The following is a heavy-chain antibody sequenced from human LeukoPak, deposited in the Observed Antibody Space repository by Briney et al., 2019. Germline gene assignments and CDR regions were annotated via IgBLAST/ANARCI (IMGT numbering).Heavy chain of an antibody. J-gene: IGHJ3*02. V-gene: IGHV4-38-2*02. Sequence: SETLSLTCTVSGYSISSGYYWGWIRQPPGKVLEWIGSIYHSWSIYYNPSLKSRVTISVDTSKTQFSLKLSSVTAADTAVYYCARRGDGYNWGDFDIWGQGTMVTVSS. CDR3: ARRGDGYNWGDFDI. CDR2: IYHSWSI. CDR1: GYSISSGYY. D-gene: IGHD5-24*01.